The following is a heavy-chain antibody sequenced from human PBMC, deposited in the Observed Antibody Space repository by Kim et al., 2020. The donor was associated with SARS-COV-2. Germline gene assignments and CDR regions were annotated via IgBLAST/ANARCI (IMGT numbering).Heavy chain of an antibody. V-gene: IGHV3-23*01. J-gene: IGHJ4*02. CDR1: GLTFSIYA. Sequence: GGSLRLSCATSGLTFSIYAMSWVRQAPGKGLEWVSTVGGATTWHADTVKGRFTVSSDNSKSTLYLQMNSLRAEDTAVYYCAKLSYNGNYEENYWGQGARVTVSS. D-gene: IGHD1-26*01. CDR2: VGGATT. CDR3: AKLSYNGNYEENY.